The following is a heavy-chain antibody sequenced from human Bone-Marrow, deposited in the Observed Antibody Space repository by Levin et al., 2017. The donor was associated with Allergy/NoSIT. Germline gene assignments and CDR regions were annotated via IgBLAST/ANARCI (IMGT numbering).Heavy chain of an antibody. J-gene: IGHJ4*02. CDR2: IWYDGTNK. V-gene: IGHV3-33*01. D-gene: IGHD1-1*01. CDR1: GFKFSDCG. CDR3: ARDLDTSELFDS. Sequence: GESLKISCAASGFKFSDCGMHWVRQAPGKGLEWVGIIWYDGTNKHYADSVRGRFTISRDNSKNTLYLQMNSLRAEDTAVYYCARDLDTSELFDSWGQGTLVTVAS.